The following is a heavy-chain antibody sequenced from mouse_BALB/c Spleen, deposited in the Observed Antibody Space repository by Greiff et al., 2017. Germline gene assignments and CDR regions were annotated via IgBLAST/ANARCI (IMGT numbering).Heavy chain of an antibody. V-gene: IGHV5-6*01. CDR3: ARRDPLEGFAY. CDR1: GFTFSSYG. Sequence: EVQRVESGGDLVKPGGSLKLSCAASGFTFSSYGMSWVRQTPDKRLEWVATISSGGSYTYYPDSVKGRFTISRDNAKNTLYLQMSSLKSEDTAMYDCARRDPLEGFAYWGQGTLVTVSA. CDR2: ISSGGSYT. J-gene: IGHJ3*01. D-gene: IGHD2-10*02.